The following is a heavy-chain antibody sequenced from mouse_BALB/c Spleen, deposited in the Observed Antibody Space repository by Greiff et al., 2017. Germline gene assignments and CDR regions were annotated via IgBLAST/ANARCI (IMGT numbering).Heavy chain of an antibody. Sequence: EVMLVESGGGLVKPGGSLKLSCAASGFTFSSYAMSWVRQTPEKRLEWVASISSGGSTYYPDSVKGRFTISRDNARNILYLQMSSLRSEDTAMYYGARGGYDYGDYYAMDYWGQGTSVTVSS. CDR1: GFTFSSYA. CDR2: ISSGGST. V-gene: IGHV5-6-5*01. D-gene: IGHD2-4*01. J-gene: IGHJ4*01. CDR3: ARGGYDYGDYYAMDY.